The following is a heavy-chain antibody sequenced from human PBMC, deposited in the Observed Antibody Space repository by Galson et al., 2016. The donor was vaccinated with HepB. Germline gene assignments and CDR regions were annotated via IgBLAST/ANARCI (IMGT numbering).Heavy chain of an antibody. CDR3: VRVGGTGWYGPDY. J-gene: IGHJ4*02. CDR2: TNVANGDT. V-gene: IGHV1-3*01. CDR1: GYSFSYYA. D-gene: IGHD6-19*01. Sequence: QSGAEVKKPGESLKVSCKGSGYSFSYYAIHWVRQAPGQRPEWVGWTNVANGDTKYSQKLQDRVTLSSDASATTAYMELSSLTYEDSAVYYCVRVGGTGWYGPDYWGQGTLVTVSS.